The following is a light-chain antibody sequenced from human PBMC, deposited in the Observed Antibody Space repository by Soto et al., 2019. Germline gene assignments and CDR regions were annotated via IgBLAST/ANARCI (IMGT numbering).Light chain of an antibody. J-gene: IGKJ3*01. CDR3: QQYGSSPLFS. CDR2: GAS. CDR1: ESVRDKY. Sequence: EIVLTQSPGTLSLSPGERATLSCRASESVRDKYLAWYQQKPGQAPRLLIYGASTRATGIPDRFSGSGSGIGFTLIINTLGPEDFAVYYCQQYGSSPLFSFGPGTKVDIK. V-gene: IGKV3-20*01.